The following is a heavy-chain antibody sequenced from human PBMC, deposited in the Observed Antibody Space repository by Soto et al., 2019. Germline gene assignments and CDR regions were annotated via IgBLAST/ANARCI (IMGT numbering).Heavy chain of an antibody. CDR1: GASISGFY. V-gene: IGHV4-4*07. CDR3: VRDGTKTLRDWFDP. Sequence: SETLSLTCTVSGASISGFYWSWIRKSAGKGLEWIGRIYATGTTDYNPSLKSRVMMSVDTPKKQFSLKLRSVTAADTAVYYCVRDGTKTLRDWFDPWGQGISVTVSS. CDR2: IYATGTT. J-gene: IGHJ5*02. D-gene: IGHD1-1*01.